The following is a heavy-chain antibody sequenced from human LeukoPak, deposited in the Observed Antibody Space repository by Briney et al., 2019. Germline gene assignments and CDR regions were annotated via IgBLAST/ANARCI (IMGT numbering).Heavy chain of an antibody. CDR3: AQQVGYCSSGSCYFTY. V-gene: IGHV3-23*01. D-gene: IGHD2-15*01. Sequence: GGSLRLSCAASGFTFSSSAMSWVRQAPGKGLEWVSAISNTGGSTYYADSVKGRFTISRDKSKNTLSLQMNGLRAEDTAVYYCAQQVGYCSSGSCYFTYWGQGTLVTVSS. J-gene: IGHJ1*01. CDR1: GFTFSSSA. CDR2: ISNTGGST.